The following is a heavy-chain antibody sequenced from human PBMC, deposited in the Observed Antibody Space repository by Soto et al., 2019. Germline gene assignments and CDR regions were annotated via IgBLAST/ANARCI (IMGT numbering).Heavy chain of an antibody. CDR2: ISAYNGNT. V-gene: IGHV1-18*01. J-gene: IGHJ6*02. Sequence: GASVKVSCKASGYTFTSYGFSWARQAPGQGLEWMGWISAYNGNTNYAQKLQGRVTMTTDTSTSTAYMELRSLRSDDTAVYYCATLFGELLKDYYYSGLDVWGQGTTVTVSS. CDR3: ATLFGELLKDYYYSGLDV. CDR1: GYTFTSYG. D-gene: IGHD3-10*02.